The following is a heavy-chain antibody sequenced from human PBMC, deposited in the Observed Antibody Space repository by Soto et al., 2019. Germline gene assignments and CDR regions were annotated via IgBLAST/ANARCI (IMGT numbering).Heavy chain of an antibody. D-gene: IGHD2-21*02. CDR3: ARDTGGGDKIFFPGVPGY. V-gene: IGHV3-30-3*01. CDR1: GFTFSSYA. J-gene: IGHJ4*02. Sequence: PGGSLRLSCAASGFTFSSYAMHWVRQAPGKGLEWVAVISYDGSNKYYADSVKGRFTISRDNSKNTLYLQMNSLRAEDTAVYYCARDTGGGDKIFFPGVPGYWGQGTLVTVSS. CDR2: ISYDGSNK.